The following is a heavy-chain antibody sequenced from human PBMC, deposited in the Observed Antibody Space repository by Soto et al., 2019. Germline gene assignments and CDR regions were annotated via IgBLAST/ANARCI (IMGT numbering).Heavy chain of an antibody. V-gene: IGHV4-59*01. CDR2: IYDSGGA. CDR1: GGSISNYY. J-gene: IGHJ4*02. CDR3: AREDDSSGYYRFDS. Sequence: QVQLQESGPGLVKPSETLSLTCTVSGGSISNYYWSWIRQPPGKGLEWIGYIYDSGGANYNPSLNGRVTISLDTSKKQFSLKLSSVTAADTAVYYCAREDDSSGYYRFDSWGQGTLVTVSS. D-gene: IGHD3-22*01.